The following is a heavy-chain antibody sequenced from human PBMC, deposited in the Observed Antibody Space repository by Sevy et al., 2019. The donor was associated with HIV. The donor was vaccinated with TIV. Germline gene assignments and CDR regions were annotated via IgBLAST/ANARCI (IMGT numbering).Heavy chain of an antibody. J-gene: IGHJ1*01. CDR1: GFTFTRYA. CDR2: VSKEGTNK. V-gene: IGHV3-30-3*01. CDR3: ALERLSSNVAEYFQN. Sequence: GGSLRLSCEASGFTFTRYAFHWVRQAPGKGLEWVAVVSKEGTNKYYADSVKGRFTISRDNSKNYLYLQMNSLRAEDTAVYCCALERLSSNVAEYFQNWGQGTLVTVSS. D-gene: IGHD1-1*01.